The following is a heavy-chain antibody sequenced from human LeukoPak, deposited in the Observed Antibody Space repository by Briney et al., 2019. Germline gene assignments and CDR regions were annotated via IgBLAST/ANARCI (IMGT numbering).Heavy chain of an antibody. CDR1: GGSISSGSYY. Sequence: PSETLSLTCTVSGGSISSGSYYWRWIRQPAGKGLEWIGRIYTSGSTNYNPSLKSRVTISVDTSKNQFSLKLSSVTAADTAVYYCARVPFYDLEGHNMVDIWGQGTMVTVSS. J-gene: IGHJ3*02. CDR2: IYTSGST. V-gene: IGHV4-61*02. D-gene: IGHD3-3*01. CDR3: ARVPFYDLEGHNMVDI.